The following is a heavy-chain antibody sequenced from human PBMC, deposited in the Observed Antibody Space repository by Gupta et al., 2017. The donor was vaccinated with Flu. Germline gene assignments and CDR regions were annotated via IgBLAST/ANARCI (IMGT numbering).Heavy chain of an antibody. D-gene: IGHD6-19*01. Sequence: EVHLLESGGDLVQPGGSLRLSCAASASTLSTYDVNWVRQPPGKGLGGVAYISGSEKPIYYTDSVKGRFTISRDNAKNSLYLQMNSLRAEDTAIYYCAREPPGVAVSGIMTDVVIFEAFDMWGQGTMVTVSS. CDR3: AREPPGVAVSGIMTDVVIFEAFDM. CDR2: ISGSEKPI. J-gene: IGHJ3*02. V-gene: IGHV3-48*03. CDR1: ASTLSTYD.